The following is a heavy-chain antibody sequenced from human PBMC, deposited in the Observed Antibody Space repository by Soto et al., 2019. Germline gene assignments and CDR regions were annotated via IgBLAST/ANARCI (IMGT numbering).Heavy chain of an antibody. CDR2: INPSGST. Sequence: QVQLQQWGAGLLKPSETLSLTCAVYGGSFSGYYWSWIRQTPGQGLEWIWEINPSGSTNYNPSLKSRVTLSVDPYKNQSSLELSSVTAADTAVYYCASDIQGGPMTTVTTPPFDYWGQGTLVTVSS. CDR3: ASDIQGGPMTTVTTPPFDY. CDR1: GGSFSGYY. J-gene: IGHJ4*02. D-gene: IGHD4-17*01. V-gene: IGHV4-34*01.